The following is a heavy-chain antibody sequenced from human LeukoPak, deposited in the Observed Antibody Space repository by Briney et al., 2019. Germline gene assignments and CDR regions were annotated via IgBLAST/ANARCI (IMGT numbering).Heavy chain of an antibody. CDR1: GFTFSSYG. Sequence: PGGSLRLSCAASGFTFSSYGMHWVRQAPGKGLGWVAVIWYDGSNKYYADSVKGRFTISRDNSKNTLYLQMNSLRAEDTAVYYCARDLFYYDSSGHPDYWGQGTLVTVSS. J-gene: IGHJ4*02. CDR3: ARDLFYYDSSGHPDY. V-gene: IGHV3-33*01. CDR2: IWYDGSNK. D-gene: IGHD3-22*01.